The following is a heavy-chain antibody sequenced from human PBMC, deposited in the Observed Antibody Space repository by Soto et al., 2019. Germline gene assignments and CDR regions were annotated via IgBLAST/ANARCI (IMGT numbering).Heavy chain of an antibody. J-gene: IGHJ6*02. Sequence: GALRLSCTASGFTFGDYAMSWVRQAPGKGLEWVAVISYDGSNKYYADSVKGRFTISRDNSKNTLYLQMNSLRAEDTAVYYCAKGQGYCSSTSCYRGSYYYYGMDVWGQGTTVTVSS. CDR3: AKGQGYCSSTSCYRGSYYYYGMDV. CDR1: GFTFGDYA. CDR2: ISYDGSNK. D-gene: IGHD2-2*02. V-gene: IGHV3-30*04.